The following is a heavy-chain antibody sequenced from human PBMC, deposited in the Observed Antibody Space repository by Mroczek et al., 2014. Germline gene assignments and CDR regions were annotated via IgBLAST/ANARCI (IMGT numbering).Heavy chain of an antibody. CDR3: ATDTPVFPAQIDY. Sequence: VQLQESGGGLVKPGGSLRLSCAASGFTFSNAWMSWVRQAPGKGLEWVGRIKSKANGETTEYTAPVKGRFTISRDDSKSTLYLQMNSLMTEDTAVYYCATDTPVFPAQIDYWGQGILVTVSS. CDR1: GFTFSNAW. D-gene: IGHD2-2*01. CDR2: IKSKANGETT. J-gene: IGHJ4*02. V-gene: IGHV3-15*01.